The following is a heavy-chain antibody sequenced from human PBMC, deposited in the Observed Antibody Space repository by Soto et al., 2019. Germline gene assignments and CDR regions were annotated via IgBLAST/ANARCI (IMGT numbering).Heavy chain of an antibody. J-gene: IGHJ6*03. CDR3: ARGTGGYSYGYRYYDYYYMDV. V-gene: IGHV4-34*01. Sequence: SETLSLTCAVYGGSFSGYYWSWIRQPPGKGLEWIGEINHSGSTNYNPSLKSRVTISVDTSKNQFSLKLSSVTAADTAVYYCARGTGGYSYGYRYYDYYYMDVWGKVTTVT. CDR2: INHSGST. CDR1: GGSFSGYY. D-gene: IGHD5-18*01.